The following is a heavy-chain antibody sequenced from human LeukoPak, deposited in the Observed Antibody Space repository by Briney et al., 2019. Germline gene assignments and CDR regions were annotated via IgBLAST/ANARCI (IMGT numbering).Heavy chain of an antibody. CDR2: ISWNSGSI. J-gene: IGHJ6*02. D-gene: IGHD3-22*01. V-gene: IGHV3-9*01. CDR3: AKGHDSSGYYYYGMDV. CDR1: GFTFDDYA. Sequence: GGSLRLSCAASGFTFDDYAMHWVRHAPGKGLEWVSGISWNSGSIVYADSVKGRFTISRDNAKNSLYLQMNSLRAEDTALYYCAKGHDSSGYYYYGMDVWGQGTTVTVSS.